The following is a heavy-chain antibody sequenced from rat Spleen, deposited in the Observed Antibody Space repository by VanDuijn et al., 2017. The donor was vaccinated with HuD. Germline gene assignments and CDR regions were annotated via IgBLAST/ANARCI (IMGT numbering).Heavy chain of an antibody. CDR3: ARDRGTTVAPYYWYFDF. V-gene: IGHV2-6*01. CDR1: GFSLTSFH. Sequence: QVQLKESGPGLVQPSQTLSLTCTVSGFSLTSFHVSWVRQPPGKGLEWIAAISSVGITYYNSALKSRLSISRDTSKSQVFLKMNSLQTEDIAAYYCARDRGTTVAPYYWYFDFWGPGTMVTVSS. J-gene: IGHJ1*01. CDR2: ISSVGIT. D-gene: IGHD1-1*01.